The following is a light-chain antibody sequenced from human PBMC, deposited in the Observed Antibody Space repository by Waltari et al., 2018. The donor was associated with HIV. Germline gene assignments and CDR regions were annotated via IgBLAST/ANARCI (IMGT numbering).Light chain of an antibody. CDR1: SSDVGGYKY. Sequence: QSALTQPRSVSGSPGQSVTISCTGTSSDVGGYKYVSWYQQHPGKAPKLMIYDVSKRPSVGPDRFSGSKSGNTASLTISGLQAEDEADYYCCSYAGSYNYVFGTGTKVTVL. CDR3: CSYAGSYNYV. J-gene: IGLJ1*01. V-gene: IGLV2-11*01. CDR2: DVS.